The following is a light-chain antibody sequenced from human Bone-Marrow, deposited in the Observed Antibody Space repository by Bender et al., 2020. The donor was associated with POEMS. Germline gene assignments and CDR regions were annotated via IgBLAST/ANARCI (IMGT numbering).Light chain of an antibody. Sequence: QSVLTQPPSASGTPGQRVTISCSGSSSNIGTNPVNWYQQLPGTAPKLLIYGNTNRPSGVPDRFSGSKSGTSASLAITGLQAADEAAYYCQSYDSSLSGVVFGGGTKLTVL. V-gene: IGLV1-40*01. CDR1: SSNIGTNP. CDR2: GNT. J-gene: IGLJ2*01. CDR3: QSYDSSLSGVV.